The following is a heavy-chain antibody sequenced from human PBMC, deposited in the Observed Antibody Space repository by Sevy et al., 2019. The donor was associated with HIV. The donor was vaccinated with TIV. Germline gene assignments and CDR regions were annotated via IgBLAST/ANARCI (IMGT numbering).Heavy chain of an antibody. V-gene: IGHV1-2*02. CDR3: ARSVYGSGTYLNDY. CDR1: GYYFTGYY. CDR2: INPNGGGT. J-gene: IGHJ4*02. D-gene: IGHD3-10*01. Sequence: ASVKVSCKASGYYFTGYYVHWVRQAPGQGLEWMGWINPNGGGTNIGQKFHGRVTMSRDTSITTAYIELTRLRSNDTGVYFCARSVYGSGTYLNDYWGQGTLVTVSS.